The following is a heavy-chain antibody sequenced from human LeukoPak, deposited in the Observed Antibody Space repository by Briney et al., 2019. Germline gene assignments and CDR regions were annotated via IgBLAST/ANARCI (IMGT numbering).Heavy chain of an antibody. CDR2: INHSGST. V-gene: IGHV4-34*01. Sequence: SETLSLTCAVYGGSFSGYYWSWIRQPPGKGLEWIGEINHSGSTNYNPSLKSRVTISVDTSKNQFSLKLSSVTAADTAVYYCARGSVYYDDSNWFDPWGQGTLVTVSS. CDR3: ARGSVYYDDSNWFDP. D-gene: IGHD4-17*01. CDR1: GGSFSGYY. J-gene: IGHJ5*02.